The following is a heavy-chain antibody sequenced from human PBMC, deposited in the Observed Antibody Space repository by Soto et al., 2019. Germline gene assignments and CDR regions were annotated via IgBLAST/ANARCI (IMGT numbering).Heavy chain of an antibody. V-gene: IGHV4-30-2*01. Sequence: PSETLSLTCAVSGGSISNGGYSCSWIRQPPGKGLEWIGYIYHSGSTYYNPSLKSRVTISVDRSKNQFSLKLSSVTSADTAVYYCARINFDYYDSSGYSRWFDPWGQATLVTVSS. CDR3: ARINFDYYDSSGYSRWFDP. J-gene: IGHJ5*02. CDR1: GGSISNGGYS. CDR2: IYHSGST. D-gene: IGHD3-22*01.